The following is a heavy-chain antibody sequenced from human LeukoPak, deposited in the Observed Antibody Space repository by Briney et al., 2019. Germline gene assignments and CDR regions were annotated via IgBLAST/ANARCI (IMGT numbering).Heavy chain of an antibody. Sequence: NPSETLSLTCTVSGGSISSDDYYWSWIRQPPGKGLEWIGYIYYSGSTNYNPSLKSRVTISVDTSKNQFSLKLSSLTAADTAVYYCARAGPYNSGWLHFDYWGQGTLVTVSS. D-gene: IGHD6-19*01. V-gene: IGHV4-61*08. CDR3: ARAGPYNSGWLHFDY. J-gene: IGHJ4*02. CDR1: GGSISSDDYY. CDR2: IYYSGST.